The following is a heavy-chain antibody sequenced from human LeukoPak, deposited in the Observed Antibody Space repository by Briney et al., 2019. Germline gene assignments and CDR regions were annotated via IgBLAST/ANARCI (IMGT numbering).Heavy chain of an antibody. V-gene: IGHV4-4*02. CDR3: ARGKTYYDYVWGSYRLRYYFDY. CDR2: IDHSGST. D-gene: IGHD3-16*02. CDR1: GGSISSSHW. J-gene: IGHJ4*02. Sequence: PSGTLSLTCAVSGGSISSSHWWSWVRQPPGKGLEWIGEIDHSGSTKYNPSLKSRVTISVDTSKNQFSLKLSSVTAADTAVYYCARGKTYYDYVWGSYRLRYYFDYWGQGTLVTVSS.